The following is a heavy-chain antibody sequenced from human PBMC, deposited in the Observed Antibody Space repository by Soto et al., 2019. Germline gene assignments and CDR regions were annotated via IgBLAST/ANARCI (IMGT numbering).Heavy chain of an antibody. CDR2: IYHGGSS. J-gene: IGHJ6*02. Sequence: QVQLQESGPGLVKPSWTLSLTCAVSGGSISSSKWWSWVRQPPGKGLEWIGQIYHGGSSDHNPSLKSRVPLAVDQSKIPFALELSSVTAADTAVYYCARDRYSSDPGGMDVWGQGNTVTVSS. CDR1: GGSISSSKW. D-gene: IGHD3-22*01. CDR3: ARDRYSSDPGGMDV. V-gene: IGHV4-4*02.